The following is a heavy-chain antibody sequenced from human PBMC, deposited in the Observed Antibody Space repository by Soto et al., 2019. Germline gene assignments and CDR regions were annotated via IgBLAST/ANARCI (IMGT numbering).Heavy chain of an antibody. V-gene: IGHV1-69*02. J-gene: IGHJ3*02. Sequence: QVQLVQSGAEVKKPGSSVKVSCKASGGTFSSYTISWVRQAPGQGLEWMGRIIPILGIANYAQKFQGRVTITADKSTSTAYMELSSLRSEDTAVYYCARAWGVLAAAGIHAFGIWGQGTMVTVSS. CDR3: ARAWGVLAAAGIHAFGI. CDR1: GGTFSSYT. CDR2: IIPILGIA. D-gene: IGHD6-13*01.